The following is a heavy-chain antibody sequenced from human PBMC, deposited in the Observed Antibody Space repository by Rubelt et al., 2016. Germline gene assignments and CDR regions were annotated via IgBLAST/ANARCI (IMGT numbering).Heavy chain of an antibody. Sequence: QVPGKGLVWVSRINSDGSSTSYVDSVKGRFTISRDNSKYTLYLLMNSLRAEDTAVYYCARDSPSPDWGQGTLVTVSS. CDR3: ARDSPSPD. V-gene: IGHV3-74*01. J-gene: IGHJ4*02. CDR2: INSDGSST.